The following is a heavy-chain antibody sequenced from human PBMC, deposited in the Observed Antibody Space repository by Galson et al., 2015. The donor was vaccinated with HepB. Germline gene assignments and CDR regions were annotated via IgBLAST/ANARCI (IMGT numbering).Heavy chain of an antibody. CDR3: ARGGRTVTRHSFDP. CDR2: IWYDGSNK. CDR1: GFTFSSYG. V-gene: IGHV3-33*01. J-gene: IGHJ5*02. D-gene: IGHD4-17*01. Sequence: SLRLSCAASGFTFSSYGMHWVRQAPGKGLEWVAVIWYDGSNKYYADSVKGRFTISRDNSKNTLYLQMNSLRAEDTAVYYCARGGRTVTRHSFDPWGQGTLVTVSS.